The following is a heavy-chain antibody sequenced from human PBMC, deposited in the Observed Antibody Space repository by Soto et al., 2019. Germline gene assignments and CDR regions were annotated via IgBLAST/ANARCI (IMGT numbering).Heavy chain of an antibody. J-gene: IGHJ5*02. CDR2: IFYSGST. CDR3: ARVVGRWFDP. V-gene: IGHV4-39*07. Sequence: PSETLSLTCTVSGGSISIYYGGWIRRPPGKGLEWIGSIFYSGSTYYNPSLKSRVTISVDTSKNQFSLKLSSVTAADTAVYYCARVVGRWFDPWGQGTLVTVSS. D-gene: IGHD2-2*01. CDR1: GGSISIYY.